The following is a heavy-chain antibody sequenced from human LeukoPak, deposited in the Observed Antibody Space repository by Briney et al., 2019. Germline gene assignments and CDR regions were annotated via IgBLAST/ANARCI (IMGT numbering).Heavy chain of an antibody. CDR3: TKGGHGDY. J-gene: IGHJ4*02. D-gene: IGHD2-21*02. CDR2: LSGDGSDT. CDR1: GFTFSTFS. V-gene: IGHV3-23*01. Sequence: GGSLRLSCQASGFTFSTFSMSWVRQAPGKGLEWVSTLSGDGSDTHYADSVKGRFTISRDTSKNTLFLQMSSLRADDTAIYYCTKGGHGDYWGQGTLVTVSS.